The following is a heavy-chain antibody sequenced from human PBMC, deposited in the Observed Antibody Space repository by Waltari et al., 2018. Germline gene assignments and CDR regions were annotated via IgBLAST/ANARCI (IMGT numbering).Heavy chain of an antibody. CDR3: ARVGDYYDSSGYYWYDAFDI. CDR1: GGSVSSGSYY. Sequence: QVQLQESGPGLVKPSETLSLTCTVSGGSVSSGSYYWSWIRQPPGKGLEWIGYIYYRGNTNYNPSLKSRVTISVDTSKNQFSLKLSSVTAADTAVYYCARVGDYYDSSGYYWYDAFDIWGQGTMVTVSS. D-gene: IGHD3-22*01. CDR2: IYYRGNT. J-gene: IGHJ3*02. V-gene: IGHV4-61*01.